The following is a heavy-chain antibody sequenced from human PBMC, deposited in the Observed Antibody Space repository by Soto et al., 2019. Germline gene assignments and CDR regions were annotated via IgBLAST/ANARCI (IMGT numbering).Heavy chain of an antibody. CDR2: IIPIFGTA. Sequence: SVKVSCKASGGTFSSYAISWVRQAPGQGLEWMGGIIPIFGTANYAQKFQGRVTITADESTSTAYMELSSLRSEDTAVYYCASEPGIAAAGPGADNYYYGMDVWGQGTTVTVSS. CDR1: GGTFSSYA. J-gene: IGHJ6*02. CDR3: ASEPGIAAAGPGADNYYYGMDV. V-gene: IGHV1-69*13. D-gene: IGHD6-13*01.